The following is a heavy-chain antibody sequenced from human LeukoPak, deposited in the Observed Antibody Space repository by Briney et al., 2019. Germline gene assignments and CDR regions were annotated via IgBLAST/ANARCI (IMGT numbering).Heavy chain of an antibody. V-gene: IGHV1-69*04. CDR1: GYTFTSYA. J-gene: IGHJ3*02. Sequence: SVKVSCKASGYTFTSYAISWVRQAPGQGLEWMGRIIPILGIANYAQKFQGRVTITADKSTSTAYMELSSLRSEDTAVYYCAREVEMATFDAFDIWGQGTMVTVSS. CDR3: AREVEMATFDAFDI. CDR2: IIPILGIA. D-gene: IGHD5-24*01.